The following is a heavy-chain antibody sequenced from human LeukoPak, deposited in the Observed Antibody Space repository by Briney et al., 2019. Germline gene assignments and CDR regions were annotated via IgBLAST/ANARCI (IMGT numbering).Heavy chain of an antibody. CDR3: ARRPRITEGGYYYYGMDV. CDR1: GGSISSSSYY. D-gene: IGHD3-16*01. CDR2: IYYSGST. V-gene: IGHV4-39*01. Sequence: PSETLSLTCTVSGGSISSSSYYWGWIRQPPGKGLEWIGSIYYSGSTYYNPSLKSRVTISVDTSKNQLSLKLSSVTAADTAVYYCARRPRITEGGYYYYGMDVWGQGTTVTVSS. J-gene: IGHJ6*02.